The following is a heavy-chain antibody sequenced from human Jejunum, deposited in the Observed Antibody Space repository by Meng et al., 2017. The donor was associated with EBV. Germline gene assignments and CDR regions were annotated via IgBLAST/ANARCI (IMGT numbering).Heavy chain of an antibody. D-gene: IGHD4-17*01. CDR1: GFTFSTYS. J-gene: IGHJ4*02. CDR3: ARGSYGDYDY. V-gene: IGHV3-21*01. Sequence: EVQLVESGGXLVKPGGSLRLSCAASGFTFSTYSMNWVRQAPGKGLEWVSSISPTSTYIYYADSVKGRFTISRDNAKNSLYLQMNSLRAEDTSVYYCARGSYGDYDYWGQGSLFTVSS. CDR2: ISPTSTYI.